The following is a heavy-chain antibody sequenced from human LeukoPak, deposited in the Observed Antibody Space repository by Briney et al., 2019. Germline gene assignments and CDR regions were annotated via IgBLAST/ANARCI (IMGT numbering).Heavy chain of an antibody. D-gene: IGHD3-3*01. Sequence: GGSLRLSCAASGFTFSSYAMSWVRQAPGKGLEWVSAISGSSGSTYYADSVKGRFTISRDNSKNTLYLQMNSLRAEDTAVYYCAKEYAIFGVVMNAFDIWGQGTMVTVSS. CDR1: GFTFSSYA. J-gene: IGHJ3*02. CDR3: AKEYAIFGVVMNAFDI. V-gene: IGHV3-23*01. CDR2: ISGSSGST.